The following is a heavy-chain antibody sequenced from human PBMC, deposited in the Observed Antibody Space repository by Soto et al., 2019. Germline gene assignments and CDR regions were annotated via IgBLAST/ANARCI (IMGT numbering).Heavy chain of an antibody. CDR2: TYYRSRWYS. V-gene: IGHV6-1*01. J-gene: IGHJ6*02. CDR3: APSEEDSDYNYYGMDV. Sequence: PSQTLSLTCVGSGDTVSSNSVAWNWVRQSPSRGLEWLGRTYYRSRWYSDYAVSVRSRIDINADTSRNQVSLQLNSVTPEDTAVYSCAPSEEDSDYNYYGMDVWGQGTTVTVSS. D-gene: IGHD2-15*01. CDR1: GDTVSSNSVA.